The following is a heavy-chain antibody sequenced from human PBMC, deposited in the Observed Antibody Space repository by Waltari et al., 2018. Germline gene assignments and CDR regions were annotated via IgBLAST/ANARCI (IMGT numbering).Heavy chain of an antibody. CDR2: IREDGSNK. CDR1: GFTFSSYG. Sequence: QVQLVESGGGVVQPGVSLRLSCAASGFTFSSYGMHWVRQAPGKGLEWVAFIREDGSNKYYADSVKGRFTISRDNSKNTLYLKMNSLRAEDTAVYYCAKGSATDYWGQGTLVTVSS. J-gene: IGHJ4*02. CDR3: AKGSATDY. V-gene: IGHV3-30*02. D-gene: IGHD1-26*01.